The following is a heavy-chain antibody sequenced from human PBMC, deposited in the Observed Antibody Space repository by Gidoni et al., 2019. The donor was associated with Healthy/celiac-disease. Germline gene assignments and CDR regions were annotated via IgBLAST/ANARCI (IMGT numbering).Heavy chain of an antibody. D-gene: IGHD3-3*01. Sequence: QVQLVQSGAEVKKPGASVKVSCKASGYTFTGYYMHWVRQAPGQGLEWMGWINPNSGGTNYAQKFQGRVTMTRDTYISTAYMELSRLRSDDTAVYYCARPYYDFWSGYYTAWFDPWGQGTLVTVSS. J-gene: IGHJ5*02. CDR2: INPNSGGT. V-gene: IGHV1-2*02. CDR3: ARPYYDFWSGYYTAWFDP. CDR1: GYTFTGYY.